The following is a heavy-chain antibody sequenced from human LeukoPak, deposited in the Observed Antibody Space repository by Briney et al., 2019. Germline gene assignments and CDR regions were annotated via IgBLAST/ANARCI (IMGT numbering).Heavy chain of an antibody. CDR3: AEIFFSNYVGVFDY. V-gene: IGHV4-4*07. J-gene: IGHJ4*02. D-gene: IGHD4-11*01. Sequence: SETLSLTCRFSGDSMANAFWTWIRQPAGRGLEWIGRIYGSGATHYNPSLKSRITMSVDTSKNQFSLTLTSVTAADTAVYYCAEIFFSNYVGVFDYWGQGTLVAVSS. CDR1: GDSMANAF. CDR2: IYGSGAT.